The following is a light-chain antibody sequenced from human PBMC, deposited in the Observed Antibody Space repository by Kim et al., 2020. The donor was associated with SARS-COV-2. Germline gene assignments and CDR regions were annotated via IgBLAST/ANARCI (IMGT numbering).Light chain of an antibody. Sequence: ALGQTVRITCQGDSLRSYYASWYQQKPGQAPILVIYSENTRPSGIPDRFSGSSSGNTASLTITGAQAEDEADYYCNSRDSSGDHLVFGGGTQLTVL. CDR3: NSRDSSGDHLV. CDR2: SEN. J-gene: IGLJ3*02. V-gene: IGLV3-19*01. CDR1: SLRSYY.